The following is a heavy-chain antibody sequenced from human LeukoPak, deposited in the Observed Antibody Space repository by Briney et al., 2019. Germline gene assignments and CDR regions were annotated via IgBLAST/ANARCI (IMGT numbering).Heavy chain of an antibody. Sequence: PGGSLGLSCEASGFSFTNTWMSWVRQPPGKGLEWIGEINHSGSTNYNPSLKSRVTISVDTSKNQFSLKLSSVTAADTAMYYCARESTTVAGTFDYWGQGTLVTVSS. CDR3: ARESTTVAGTFDY. CDR1: GFSFTNTW. V-gene: IGHV4-34*01. D-gene: IGHD6-19*01. CDR2: INHSGST. J-gene: IGHJ4*02.